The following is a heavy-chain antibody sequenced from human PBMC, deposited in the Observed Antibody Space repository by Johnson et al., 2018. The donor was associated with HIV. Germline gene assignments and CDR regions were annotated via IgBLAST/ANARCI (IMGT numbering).Heavy chain of an antibody. CDR3: ARSKDCSGGSCPDAFDI. J-gene: IGHJ3*02. Sequence: QVQLVESGGGLVKPGGSLRLSCAASGFTFSDYYMTWIRQAPGKGLEWLSYISSGGTIYSADSVQGRFTISRDNARNSLYLQMNSLRVEDTAVYYCARSKDCSGGSCPDAFDIWGQGTMVIVSS. CDR1: GFTFSDYY. D-gene: IGHD2-15*01. CDR2: ISSGGTI. V-gene: IGHV3-11*04.